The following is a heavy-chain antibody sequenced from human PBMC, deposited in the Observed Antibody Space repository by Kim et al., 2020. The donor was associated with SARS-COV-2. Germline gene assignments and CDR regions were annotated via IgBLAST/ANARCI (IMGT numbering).Heavy chain of an antibody. CDR3: ASARGY. CDR2: TSGST. J-gene: IGHJ4*02. D-gene: IGHD3-10*01. Sequence: TSGSTNYTPSLKSRVTMSVDTSKNQFSLKLSSVTAADTAVYYCASARGYWGQGTLVTVSS. V-gene: IGHV4-4*07.